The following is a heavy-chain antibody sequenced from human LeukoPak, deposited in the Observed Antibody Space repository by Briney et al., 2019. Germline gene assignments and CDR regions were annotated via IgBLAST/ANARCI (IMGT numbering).Heavy chain of an antibody. CDR2: IRSKAYGATT. Sequence: PGGSLRLSCITSGFTFGDYGLSWVRQAPGKGLEWVGFIRSKAYGATTEYAASLKDRFTISRDDSKSIAYLQMNSLRAEDTAVYYCAKDHRGYSSGWYFDYWGQGTLVTVSS. D-gene: IGHD6-19*01. CDR1: GFTFGDYG. V-gene: IGHV3-49*04. CDR3: AKDHRGYSSGWYFDY. J-gene: IGHJ4*02.